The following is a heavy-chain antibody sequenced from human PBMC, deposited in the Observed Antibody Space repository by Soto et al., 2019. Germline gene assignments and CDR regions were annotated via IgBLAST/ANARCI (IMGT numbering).Heavy chain of an antibody. CDR1: GFTFSNYA. Sequence: EVQLLESGGGLVQPGGSLRLSCAASGFTFSNYAMNRVRQAPGKGLEWVSAISGSGGSTYYADSVKGRFTISRDNSKNTLYLQMNSLSAEDTAVYFCAKAIDRGYYYYGMDVWGQGTTVTVSS. D-gene: IGHD3-22*01. CDR2: ISGSGGST. V-gene: IGHV3-23*01. CDR3: AKAIDRGYYYYGMDV. J-gene: IGHJ6*02.